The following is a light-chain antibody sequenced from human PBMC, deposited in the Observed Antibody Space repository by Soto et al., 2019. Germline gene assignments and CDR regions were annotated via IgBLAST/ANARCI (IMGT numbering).Light chain of an antibody. Sequence: DIQMTQSPSSLSASLGDRVTITCPASQAITKYLNWYQQKPGKAPKLLIFDASNLETGVPSRFSGSGSGTDFTFSISSLQPEDIATYYCQQYDNLPITFGQGTRLEIK. V-gene: IGKV1-33*01. CDR2: DAS. CDR3: QQYDNLPIT. J-gene: IGKJ5*01. CDR1: QAITKY.